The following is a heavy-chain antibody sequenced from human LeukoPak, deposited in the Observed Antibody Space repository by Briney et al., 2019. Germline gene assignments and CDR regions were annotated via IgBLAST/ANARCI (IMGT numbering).Heavy chain of an antibody. J-gene: IGHJ4*02. D-gene: IGHD3-22*01. CDR2: ISAYNSNT. CDR1: GYTFTSYG. Sequence: ASVKVSCKASGYTFTSYGISWVRQAPGQGLEWMGWISAYNSNTNYAQKLQGRVTMTTDTSTSTAYMELRSLRSDDTAVYYCARGGYSSGYYKPLYYFDYWGQGTLVTVSS. V-gene: IGHV1-18*01. CDR3: ARGGYSSGYYKPLYYFDY.